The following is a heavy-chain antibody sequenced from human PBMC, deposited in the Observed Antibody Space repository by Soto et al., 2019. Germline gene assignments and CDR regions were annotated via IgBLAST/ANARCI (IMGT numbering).Heavy chain of an antibody. CDR3: ARIRRYSYGFYGMDV. D-gene: IGHD5-18*01. J-gene: IGHJ6*02. CDR1: GGSISSYY. CDR2: IYYSGST. V-gene: IGHV4-59*01. Sequence: QVQLQESGPGLVKPSETLSLTCTVSGGSISSYYWSWIRQPPGKGLEWIGYIYYSGSTNDNPSPKSRVTISVDTSKNQFSLKLSSVTAADTAVYYCARIRRYSYGFYGMDVWGQGTTVTVSS.